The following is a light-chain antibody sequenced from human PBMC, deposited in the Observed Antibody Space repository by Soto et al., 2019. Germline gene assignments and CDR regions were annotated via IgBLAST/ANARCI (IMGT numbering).Light chain of an antibody. CDR2: TTN. V-gene: IGLV1-44*01. CDR1: NSNIGSDI. Sequence: QSVLTQPPSASGTPGQRATISRCGSNSNIGSDIVNCYQLLPGAAPEVLINTTNQRPSGVPERFSGSKSGTSASLAISGLQSEDEANSSCATWDGGLSGPFVFGTGTKVTVL. CDR3: ATWDGGLSGPFV. J-gene: IGLJ1*01.